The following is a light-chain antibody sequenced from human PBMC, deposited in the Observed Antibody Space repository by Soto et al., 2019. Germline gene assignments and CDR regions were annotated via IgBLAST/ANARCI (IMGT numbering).Light chain of an antibody. Sequence: DIVMTQSPDSLAVSLGERATINCKSSQSVFSVAWYQQKPGQPPKLLIYWASTRESGVPDRFSGSGSGTDFTLTISSLQAEDVAVYYWQQYYSPPWTFGQGTRVEIK. V-gene: IGKV4-1*01. CDR3: QQYYSPPWT. J-gene: IGKJ1*01. CDR2: WAS. CDR1: QSVFS.